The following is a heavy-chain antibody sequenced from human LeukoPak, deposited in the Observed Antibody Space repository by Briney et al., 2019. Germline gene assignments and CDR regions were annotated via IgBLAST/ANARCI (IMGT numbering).Heavy chain of an antibody. V-gene: IGHV3-53*01. Sequence: GSLRLSCAASGFTVSSNYMSWVRQAPGKGLEWVSVIYSGGSTYYADSVKGRFTISRDNSKNTLYLQMNSLRAEDTAVYYCARVKITIFGVVINLHYYYYMDVWGKGTTVTVSS. CDR1: GFTVSSNY. CDR2: IYSGGST. CDR3: ARVKITIFGVVINLHYYYYMDV. J-gene: IGHJ6*03. D-gene: IGHD3-3*01.